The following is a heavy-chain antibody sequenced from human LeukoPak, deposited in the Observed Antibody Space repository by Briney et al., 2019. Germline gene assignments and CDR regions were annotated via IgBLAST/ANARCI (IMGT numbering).Heavy chain of an antibody. CDR2: ISGSGGST. V-gene: IGHV3-23*01. J-gene: IGHJ4*02. D-gene: IGHD3-10*01. CDR1: GFTFSSYA. CDR3: AKVYYYGSGSYYNNDY. Sequence: GGSLRLSCAASGFTFSSYAMSWVRQAPGKGLEWVSVISGSGGSTYYADSVKGRFTISRDNSKNTLYLQMNSLRAEDTAVYYCAKVYYYGSGSYYNNDYWGQGTLVTVSS.